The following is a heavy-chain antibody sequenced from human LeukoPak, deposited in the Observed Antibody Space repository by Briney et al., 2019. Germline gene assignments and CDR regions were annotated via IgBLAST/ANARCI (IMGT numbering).Heavy chain of an antibody. D-gene: IGHD5-18*01. CDR3: AKAGYSYGRGGTAVDY. Sequence: HPGGSLRLSCAASGSTFSSYGMHWVRQAPGKGLEWVAFIRYDGSNKYYADSVKGRFTISRDNSKNTLYLQMNSLRAEDTAVYYCAKAGYSYGRGGTAVDYWGQGTLVTVSS. CDR2: IRYDGSNK. V-gene: IGHV3-30*02. J-gene: IGHJ4*02. CDR1: GSTFSSYG.